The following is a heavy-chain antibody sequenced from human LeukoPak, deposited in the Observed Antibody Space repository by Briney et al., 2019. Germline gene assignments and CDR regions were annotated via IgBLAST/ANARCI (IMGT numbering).Heavy chain of an antibody. CDR1: GFTFSNYV. CDR2: ISYDGTYK. J-gene: IGHJ6*03. Sequence: GGSLRLPCAASGFTFSNYVMHWVRQAPGKGLEWLAIISYDGTYKHYADSVKGRFAISRDTSKNTLYLQMNSLRAEDTAVYYCAKDWRRIVVVGPITRHGNYMDVWGKGTTVTISS. CDR3: AKDWRRIVVVGPITRHGNYMDV. D-gene: IGHD2-15*01. V-gene: IGHV3-30*09.